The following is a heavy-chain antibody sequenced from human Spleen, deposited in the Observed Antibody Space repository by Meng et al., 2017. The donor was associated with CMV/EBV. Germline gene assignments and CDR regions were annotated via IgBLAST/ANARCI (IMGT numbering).Heavy chain of an antibody. CDR3: AKNYYDFWSGQPNDAFDI. CDR1: GYTFTGYY. V-gene: IGHV1-2*02. D-gene: IGHD3-3*01. CDR2: INPNTGGT. Sequence: ASVKVSCKASGYTFTGYYIHWVRQAPGQGLEWMGWINPNTGGTNYAQKFQGRVTMTRDTSISTAYMELSRLRSDDTAVYYCAKNYYDFWSGQPNDAFDIWGQGTMVTVSS. J-gene: IGHJ3*02.